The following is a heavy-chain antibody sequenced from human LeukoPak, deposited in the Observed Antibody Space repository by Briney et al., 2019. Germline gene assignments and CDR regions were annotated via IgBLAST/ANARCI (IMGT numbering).Heavy chain of an antibody. CDR2: ISYDGSNK. CDR3: ARWFGEPGAFDI. Sequence: PGGSLRLSCAASGFTFSSYAMHWVRQAPGKGLEWVAVISYDGSNKYYADSVKGRFTISRDNSKNTLYLQMNSLRAEDTAVYYCARWFGEPGAFDIWGQGTMVTVSS. J-gene: IGHJ3*02. CDR1: GFTFSSYA. D-gene: IGHD3-10*01. V-gene: IGHV3-30-3*01.